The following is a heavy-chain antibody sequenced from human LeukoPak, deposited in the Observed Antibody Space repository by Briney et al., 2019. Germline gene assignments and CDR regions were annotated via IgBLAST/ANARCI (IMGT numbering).Heavy chain of an antibody. CDR1: GGSISSSSYY. Sequence: SETLSLTCTVSGGSISSSSYYWGWIRQPPGKGLEWIGSIYYSGSTYYNPSLKSRVTISVDTSKNQFSLKLSSVTAADTAVYYCARHRSTYYDFWSGSLDAFDIWGQGTMVTVSS. J-gene: IGHJ3*02. D-gene: IGHD3-3*01. V-gene: IGHV4-39*01. CDR2: IYYSGST. CDR3: ARHRSTYYDFWSGSLDAFDI.